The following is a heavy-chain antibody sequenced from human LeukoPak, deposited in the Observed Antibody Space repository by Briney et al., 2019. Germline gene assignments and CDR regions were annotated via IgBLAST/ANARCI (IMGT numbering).Heavy chain of an antibody. D-gene: IGHD3-10*01. CDR3: AKDAGSSPYYIDY. CDR2: ISGSGGST. CDR1: GFTFSSYA. Sequence: GGSLRLSCAASGFTFSSYATSWVRQAPGKGLEWVSAISGSGGSTYYADSVKGRFTISRDNSKNTLYLQMNSLRAEDTAIYYCAKDAGSSPYYIDYWGQGTLVTVSS. J-gene: IGHJ4*02. V-gene: IGHV3-23*01.